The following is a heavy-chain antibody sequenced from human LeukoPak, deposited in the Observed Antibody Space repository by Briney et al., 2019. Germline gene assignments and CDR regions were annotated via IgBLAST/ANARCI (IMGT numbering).Heavy chain of an antibody. CDR1: GYSFTSYW. CDR3: ARLITMVRGKADWFDP. Sequence: PGESLKISCKRSGYSFTSYWIGWVRQMPGKGLEWMGIIYPVDSDTRYSPSFQGQVTISADKSISTAYLQWSSLKASGTAMYYCARLITMVRGKADWFDPWGQGTLVTVSS. J-gene: IGHJ5*02. V-gene: IGHV5-51*01. D-gene: IGHD3-10*01. CDR2: IYPVDSDT.